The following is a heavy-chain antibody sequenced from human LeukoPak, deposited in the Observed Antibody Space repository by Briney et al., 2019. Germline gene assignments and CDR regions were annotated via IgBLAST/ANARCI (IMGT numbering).Heavy chain of an antibody. D-gene: IGHD3-3*01. CDR2: IYYSGRT. Sequence: SETLSLTCSVSGGSISSYYWSWIRQPPGRGLEWIGYIYYSGRTSYNPSLKSRVTISVDTSKNQFSLRLSSVTAADTAVYYCARDRITIFGVVIYGYFDYWGQGTLVTVSS. CDR1: GGSISSYY. V-gene: IGHV4-59*01. CDR3: ARDRITIFGVVIYGYFDY. J-gene: IGHJ4*02.